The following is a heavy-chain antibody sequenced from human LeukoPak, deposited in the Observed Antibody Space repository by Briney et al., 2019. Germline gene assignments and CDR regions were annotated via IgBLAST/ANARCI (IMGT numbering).Heavy chain of an antibody. V-gene: IGHV3-48*02. J-gene: IGHJ2*01. Sequence: PGGSLRLSCAASGFTFSSYSLNWVRQAPGKGLEWVSYISSSSSSISYADSVKGRFTISRDNAKNSLYLQMNSLRDEDTAVYYCARRDTPRERYSGSLWYFDLWGRGTLVTVSS. CDR3: ARRDTPRERYSGSLWYFDL. D-gene: IGHD1-26*01. CDR2: ISSSSSSI. CDR1: GFTFSSYS.